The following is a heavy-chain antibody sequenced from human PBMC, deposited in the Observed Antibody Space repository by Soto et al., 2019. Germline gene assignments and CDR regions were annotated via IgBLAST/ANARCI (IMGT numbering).Heavy chain of an antibody. CDR1: GYTFTSYY. Sequence: QVQLVQSGAEVKKPGASVKVSCKASGYTFTSYYMHWVRQAPGQGLEWMGIINPSGGSTSYAQKFQGRVTMTRDTSTSTGYMELSSLRSEDTAVYYCARDQKAGYFDYWGQGTLVTVSS. CDR3: ARDQKAGYFDY. CDR2: INPSGGST. D-gene: IGHD3-10*01. J-gene: IGHJ4*02. V-gene: IGHV1-46*01.